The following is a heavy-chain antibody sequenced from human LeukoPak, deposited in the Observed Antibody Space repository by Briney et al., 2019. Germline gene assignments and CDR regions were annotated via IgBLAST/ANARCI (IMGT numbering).Heavy chain of an antibody. V-gene: IGHV3-66*01. CDR1: GFTFSSYS. D-gene: IGHD3-3*01. CDR3: ARDKDGITIFGVVTLGAFDI. J-gene: IGHJ3*02. Sequence: GGSLRLSCAASGFTFSSYSMNWVRQAPGKGLEWVSVIYSGGSTYYADSVKGRFTISRHNSKNTLYLQMNSLRAEDTAVYYCARDKDGITIFGVVTLGAFDIWGQGTMVTVSS. CDR2: IYSGGST.